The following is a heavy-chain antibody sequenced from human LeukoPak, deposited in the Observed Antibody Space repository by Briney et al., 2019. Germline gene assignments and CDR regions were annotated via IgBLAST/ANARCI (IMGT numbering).Heavy chain of an antibody. CDR1: GDTFSNYG. Sequence: SVKVSCKASGDTFSNYGISWVRQAPGQGLEWMGGIIPIFGTANYAQKFQGRVTITADESTSTAYMELSSLRSEDTAVYYCARVGALRGYSYGFDSYYYYYGMDVWGQGTTVTVSS. CDR3: ARVGALRGYSYGFDSYYYYYGMDV. D-gene: IGHD5-18*01. V-gene: IGHV1-69*13. J-gene: IGHJ6*02. CDR2: IIPIFGTA.